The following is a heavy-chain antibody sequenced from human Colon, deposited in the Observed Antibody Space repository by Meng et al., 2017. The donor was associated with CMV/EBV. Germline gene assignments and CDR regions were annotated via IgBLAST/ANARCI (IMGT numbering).Heavy chain of an antibody. V-gene: IGHV3-74*01. Sequence: GESLKISCAASGFTFDNYWIHWVRQAPGEGLVWVSRINSDERSTNYADSVKGRFTISRDNAKNTVYLQMNSLRAEDTAVYYCARDRLIGSGTGGLDVWGQGTKVTVSS. D-gene: IGHD3-10*01. J-gene: IGHJ6*02. CDR1: GFTFDNYW. CDR2: INSDERST. CDR3: ARDRLIGSGTGGLDV.